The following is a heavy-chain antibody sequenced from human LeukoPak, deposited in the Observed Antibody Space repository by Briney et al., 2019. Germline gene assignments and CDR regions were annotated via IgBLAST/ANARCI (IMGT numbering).Heavy chain of an antibody. J-gene: IGHJ4*02. CDR1: GFTFSSYA. Sequence: GSLRLSCAASGFTFSSYAMSWVRQAPGKGLEWVSAISGSGGSTYYADSVKGRFTISRDNSKNTLYLQMNSLRAEDTAVYYCAKIPHGYSYGLYYFDYWGQGTLVTVSS. D-gene: IGHD5-18*01. CDR3: AKIPHGYSYGLYYFDY. V-gene: IGHV3-23*01. CDR2: ISGSGGST.